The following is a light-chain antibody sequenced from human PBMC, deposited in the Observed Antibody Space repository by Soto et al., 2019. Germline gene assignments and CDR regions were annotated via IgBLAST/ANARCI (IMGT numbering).Light chain of an antibody. CDR3: QQYGSSLLP. V-gene: IGKV3-20*01. J-gene: IGKJ4*01. CDR1: QSVSSSY. CDR2: GAS. Sequence: VFTQSPCTLSLSPGERVTLSCRASQSVSSSYLAWYQQKPGQAPRLLIYGASSRATGIPDRFSGSGSGTDFTLTISRLEPEDFAVYYCQQYGSSLLPFGGGTKVAIK.